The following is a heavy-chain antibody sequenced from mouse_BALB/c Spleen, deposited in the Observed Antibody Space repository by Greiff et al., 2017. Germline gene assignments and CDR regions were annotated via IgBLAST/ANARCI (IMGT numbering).Heavy chain of an antibody. CDR2: IRNKANGYTT. CDR3: ARDRTPWFAY. J-gene: IGHJ3*01. CDR1: GFTFTDYY. Sequence: EVNLVESGGGLVQPGGSLRLSCATSGFTFTDYYMSWVRQPPGKALEWLGFIRNKANGYTTEYSASVKGRFTISRDNSQSILYLQMNTLRAEDSATYYCARDRTPWFAYWGQGTLVTVSA. V-gene: IGHV7-3*02.